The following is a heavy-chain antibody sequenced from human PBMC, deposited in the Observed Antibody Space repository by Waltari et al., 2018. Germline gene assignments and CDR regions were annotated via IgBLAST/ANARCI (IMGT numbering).Heavy chain of an antibody. V-gene: IGHV1-69*08. D-gene: IGHD5-18*01. CDR1: GGVFSSYT. CDR2: IIPILGTA. CDR3: ARGDSYGSADGFDI. Sequence: QVQLVQSGAAVKKPGSSVKVSCTASGGVFSSYTPSWVRQAPGQGLEWMGRIIPILGTANNAQKCQGRVTITADKSTSTAYMELSSLRSEDTAVYYCARGDSYGSADGFDIWGQGTMVTVSS. J-gene: IGHJ3*02.